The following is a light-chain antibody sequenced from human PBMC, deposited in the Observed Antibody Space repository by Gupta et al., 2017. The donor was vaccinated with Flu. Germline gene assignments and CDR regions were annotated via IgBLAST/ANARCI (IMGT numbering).Light chain of an antibody. CDR2: EVT. Sequence: HSALTQPASVSGSPGQSTTISCTGTSSDVGGYNYVSWYQQHPGKAPKLILYEVTYRPSGVSNRFSGSKSDNTASLTISGLQAEDEADYYCSSYTSSSTRVFGGGTKLTVL. J-gene: IGLJ3*02. V-gene: IGLV2-14*01. CDR3: SSYTSSSTRV. CDR1: SSDVGGYNY.